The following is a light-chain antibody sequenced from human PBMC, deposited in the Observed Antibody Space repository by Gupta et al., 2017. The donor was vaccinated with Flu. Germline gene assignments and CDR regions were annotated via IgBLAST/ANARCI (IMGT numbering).Light chain of an antibody. CDR3: LQRTSWPRFA. CDR2: DAS. Sequence: ESAVTQSPATLSLSPGERATLSCRPGQNVAESLAWYQQKPGQAPRLLIYDASKRAAGIPDRFSASGSGTDFTLTITKIEPADFAVYYCLQRTSWPRFAFGPGTKV. V-gene: IGKV3-11*01. CDR1: QNVAES. J-gene: IGKJ3*01.